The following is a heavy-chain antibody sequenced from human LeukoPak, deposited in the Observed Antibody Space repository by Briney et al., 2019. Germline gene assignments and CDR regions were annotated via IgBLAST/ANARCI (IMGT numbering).Heavy chain of an antibody. CDR1: GGSINQYY. CDR3: ARVKDFAYSFFDL. V-gene: IGHV4-59*01. CDR2: VYRSGNT. Sequence: SETLSLTCTLSGGSINQYYWSWIRQPPGKVSLWIGYVYRSGNTNYNTSRKKRVTISVDTSKNHLSLNLTSVTAADTAVYYCARVKDFAYSFFDLWGRGTLVTVSS. J-gene: IGHJ2*01.